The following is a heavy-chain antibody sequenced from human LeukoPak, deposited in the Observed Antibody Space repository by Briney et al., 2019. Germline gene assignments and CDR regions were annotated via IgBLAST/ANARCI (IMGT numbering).Heavy chain of an antibody. J-gene: IGHJ5*02. CDR3: ARRPAAAASWFDP. Sequence: GGSLRLSCAASGFTFSSYSMNWVRQAPGKGLEWVSSISSSSSYIYYADSVKGRFTISRDNAKNSLYLQMNSLRAEDTAVYYCARRPAAAASWFDPWGQGTLVTVSS. V-gene: IGHV3-21*01. CDR1: GFTFSSYS. CDR2: ISSSSSYI. D-gene: IGHD6-13*01.